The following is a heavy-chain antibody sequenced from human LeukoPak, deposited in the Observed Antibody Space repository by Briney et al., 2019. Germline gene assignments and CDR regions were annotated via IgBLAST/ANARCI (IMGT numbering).Heavy chain of an antibody. Sequence: AGGSLRLCYAASGFSVSSNYMIWVRQAPGKGLEWVSVLYSAGSTYFADSVKGRFTISRDNSKNTLYLQMNSLKPEDTAVYYCASGGDPQWLVHGEYWGQGTLVTVSS. CDR1: GFSVSSNY. J-gene: IGHJ4*02. CDR2: LYSAGST. CDR3: ASGGDPQWLVHGEY. V-gene: IGHV3-53*01. D-gene: IGHD6-19*01.